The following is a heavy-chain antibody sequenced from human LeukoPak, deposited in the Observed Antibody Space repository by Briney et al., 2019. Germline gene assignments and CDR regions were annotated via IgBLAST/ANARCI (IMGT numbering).Heavy chain of an antibody. J-gene: IGHJ3*02. CDR3: ARDDSSGYYFGAFDI. D-gene: IGHD3-22*01. Sequence: SVKVSCKASGGTFSSYAISWVRQAPGQGLEWMGGIIPIFGTANYAQKSQGRVTITADESTSTAYMELSSLRSEDTAVYYCARDDSSGYYFGAFDIWGQGTMVTVSS. CDR1: GGTFSSYA. V-gene: IGHV1-69*13. CDR2: IIPIFGTA.